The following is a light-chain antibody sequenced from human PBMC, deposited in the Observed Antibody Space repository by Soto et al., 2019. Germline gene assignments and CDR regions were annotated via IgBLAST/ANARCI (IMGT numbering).Light chain of an antibody. CDR2: STS. Sequence: EIVLTQSPDTLSLSPGERATLSCRARQSISISYLAWYQQQPGQAPRLLIYSTSTRATGIPDRFSGSGSGTDFTLTITKREPGDFAVYYFQQYGGSSWTFGQGTKVEIK. J-gene: IGKJ1*01. V-gene: IGKV3-20*01. CDR1: QSISISY. CDR3: QQYGGSSWT.